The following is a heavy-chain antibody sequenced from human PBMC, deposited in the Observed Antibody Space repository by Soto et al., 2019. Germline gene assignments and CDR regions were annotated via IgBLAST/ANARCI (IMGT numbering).Heavy chain of an antibody. J-gene: IGHJ5*02. Sequence: GGSLRLSCAASGFTFSSYAMSWVRQAPGKGLEWVSAISVSGGSTYYADSVKGRFTSARDNSKYTLYLQMDSLSADDTAVYYCAKDLIAVAGACGGCNGFDPWGQGTLVTVSS. V-gene: IGHV3-23*01. CDR1: GFTFSSYA. CDR2: ISVSGGST. CDR3: AKDLIAVAGACGGCNGFDP. D-gene: IGHD6-19*01.